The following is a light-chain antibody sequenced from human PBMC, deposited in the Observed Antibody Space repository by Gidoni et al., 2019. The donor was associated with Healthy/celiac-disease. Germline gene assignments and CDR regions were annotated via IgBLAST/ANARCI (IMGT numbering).Light chain of an antibody. Sequence: EIVLTPSPGTLSLSPGERATLSCRASQSVSSSYLAWYQQKPGQAPRLLIYGASSRATGIPDRFSGSGSGTDFTLTISRLEPEDFAVYYCQQYGSSPPEAFXXXTKVEIK. V-gene: IGKV3-20*01. CDR2: GAS. J-gene: IGKJ1*01. CDR1: QSVSSSY. CDR3: QQYGSSPPEA.